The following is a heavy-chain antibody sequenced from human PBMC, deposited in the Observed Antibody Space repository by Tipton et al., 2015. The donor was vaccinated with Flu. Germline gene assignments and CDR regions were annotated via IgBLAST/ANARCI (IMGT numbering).Heavy chain of an antibody. V-gene: IGHV4-61*02. Sequence: TLSLTCTVPGGSIGSGGYSWSWNRQPAGKGLEWIGRIYSSGSTNYNPSLKSRVTISLDTSKNQFSLRLSSVTAADTAVYYCARDRGYLGQGTLVTVPS. CDR1: GGSIGSGGYS. CDR3: ARDRGY. CDR2: IYSSGST. J-gene: IGHJ4*02.